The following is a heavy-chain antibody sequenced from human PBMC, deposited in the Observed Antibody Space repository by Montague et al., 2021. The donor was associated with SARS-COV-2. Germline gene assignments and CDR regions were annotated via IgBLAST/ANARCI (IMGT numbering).Heavy chain of an antibody. J-gene: IGHJ4*02. CDR2: IYSSGRT. CDR3: ARDFGESRDH. D-gene: IGHD3-10*01. Sequence: SLRLSCAASGFTVSSNYMSWARQAPGKGLEWVSLIYSSGRTSYADSVKGRFTVSRDNSKNTLYLQMNSLRAEDTAVYYCARDFGESRDHWGQGTLVTVSS. CDR1: GFTVSSNY. V-gene: IGHV3-53*01.